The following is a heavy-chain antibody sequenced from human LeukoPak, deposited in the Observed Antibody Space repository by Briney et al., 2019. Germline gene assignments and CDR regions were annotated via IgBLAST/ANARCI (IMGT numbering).Heavy chain of an antibody. J-gene: IGHJ4*02. CDR2: MNTNSGNT. V-gene: IGHV1-8*03. CDR3: ARGASRSFDY. CDR1: GGTFSSYA. D-gene: IGHD6-6*01. Sequence: GSSVKVSCKASGGTFSSYAISWVRQATGQGLEWMGVMNTNSGNTGYAQRFRGRVTITRNTSISTAYMELSSLRSEDTAVYYCARGASRSFDYWGQGTLVTVSS.